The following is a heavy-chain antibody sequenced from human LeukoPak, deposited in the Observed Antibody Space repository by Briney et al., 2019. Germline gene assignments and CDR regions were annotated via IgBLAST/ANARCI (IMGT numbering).Heavy chain of an antibody. CDR1: GFTFSSYS. V-gene: IGHV3-21*01. J-gene: IGHJ4*02. D-gene: IGHD2-15*01. CDR3: ARDGLVVVAGFDY. CDR2: ISSSSSYI. Sequence: GGSLRLSCAASGFTFSSYSMNWVRQAPGKGLEWVSSISSSSSYIYYADSVKGRFTISRDNAKNSLYLQMNSLRAEDTAVYYCARDGLVVVAGFDYWGQGTLVTVSS.